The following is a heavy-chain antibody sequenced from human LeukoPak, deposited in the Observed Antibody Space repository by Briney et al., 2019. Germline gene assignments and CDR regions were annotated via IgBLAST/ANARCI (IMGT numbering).Heavy chain of an antibody. V-gene: IGHV4-34*01. CDR2: INHSGST. J-gene: IGHJ5*02. CDR1: GGSFSGYY. CDR3: ASLLRRYSSHNWFDP. D-gene: IGHD6-13*01. Sequence: PSETLSLTCAVYGGSFSGYYRSWIRQPPGKGLEWIGEINHSGSTNYNPSLKSRVTISVDTPKNQFSLKLSSVTAADTAVYYCASLLRRYSSHNWFDPWGQGTLVTVSS.